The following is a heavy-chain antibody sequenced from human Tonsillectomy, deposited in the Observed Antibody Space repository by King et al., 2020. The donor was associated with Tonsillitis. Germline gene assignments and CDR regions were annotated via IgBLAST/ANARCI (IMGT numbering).Heavy chain of an antibody. CDR2: IYYSGST. Sequence: VQLQESGPGLVKPSETLSLTCTVSGGSISSYYWSWIRQPPGKGLEWIGYIYYSGSTNYNPSLKSRVTISVDTSKNQFSLKLSSVTAADTAVYYCAGGGGIAPSLFDYWGQGTLVTVSS. D-gene: IGHD2-21*01. CDR3: AGGGGIAPSLFDY. CDR1: GGSISSYY. V-gene: IGHV4-59*01. J-gene: IGHJ4*02.